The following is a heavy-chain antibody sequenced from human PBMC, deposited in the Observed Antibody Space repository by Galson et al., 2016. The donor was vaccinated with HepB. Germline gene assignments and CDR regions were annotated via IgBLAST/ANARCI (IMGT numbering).Heavy chain of an antibody. Sequence: SLRLSCAASGFTFDDYTMHWVRQAPGKGLERVSLISWDGVTTYYADSLRGRFTISRDNSKNSLYVQMNSLTTDDTDLYYCAKDKNTAVESSHSGMDVWGQGTTFTFSS. D-gene: IGHD5-18*01. CDR2: ISWDGVTT. V-gene: IGHV3-43*01. J-gene: IGHJ6*02. CDR1: GFTFDDYT. CDR3: AKDKNTAVESSHSGMDV.